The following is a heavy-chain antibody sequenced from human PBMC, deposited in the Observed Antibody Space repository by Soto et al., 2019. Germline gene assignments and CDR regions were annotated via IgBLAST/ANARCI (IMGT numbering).Heavy chain of an antibody. D-gene: IGHD5-12*01. CDR2: MYHSGST. CDR3: ARYNRDGYNSDAFDI. Sequence: SETLSLTCAVSGGSISSGGYSWSWIRQPPGKGLEWIGYMYHSGSTYYNTSLKSRVTISIDRSKNQFSLKLSSVTAADTAVYYCARYNRDGYNSDAFDIWGQGTMVTVSS. V-gene: IGHV4-30-2*01. CDR1: GGSISSGGYS. J-gene: IGHJ3*02.